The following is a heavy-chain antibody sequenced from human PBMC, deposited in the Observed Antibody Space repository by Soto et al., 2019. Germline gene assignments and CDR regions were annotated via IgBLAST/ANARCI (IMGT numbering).Heavy chain of an antibody. J-gene: IGHJ6*02. D-gene: IGHD3-9*01. CDR1: GFTFGGYS. CDR2: ISSSSYI. Sequence: GGSLRLACAASGFTFGGYSMNWVRQAPGKGLEWVSSISSSSYIYYADSVKGRFTISRDNSKNTLYLQMNSLRAEDTAVYYCARDWGYDILTGGMDVWGQGTTVTVSS. CDR3: ARDWGYDILTGGMDV. V-gene: IGHV3-21*01.